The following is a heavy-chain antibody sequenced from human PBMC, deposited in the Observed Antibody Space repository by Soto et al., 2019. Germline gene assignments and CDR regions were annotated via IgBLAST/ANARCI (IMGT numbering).Heavy chain of an antibody. V-gene: IGHV4-59*01. J-gene: IGHJ6*02. CDR2: IYYSGST. D-gene: IGHD3-3*01. CDR3: ARSITIFGVASDPTYGMDV. CDR1: GGSISSYY. Sequence: KTSETLSLTCTVSGGSISSYYWSWIRQPPGKGLEWIGYIYYSGSTNYNPSLKSRVTISVDTSKNQFSLKLSSVTAADTAVYYCARSITIFGVASDPTYGMDVWGQGTTVTVSS.